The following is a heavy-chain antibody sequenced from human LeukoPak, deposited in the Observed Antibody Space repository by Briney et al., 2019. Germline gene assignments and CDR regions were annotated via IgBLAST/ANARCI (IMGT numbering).Heavy chain of an antibody. CDR1: GGSISSNY. J-gene: IGHJ4*02. CDR3: ARVRAVARIDYYFDY. Sequence: SETLSLTCTVSGGSISSNYWSWIRQPAGKGLEWIGRIYTSGSTNYNPSLESRVTMSVDTSKNQFSLKLSSVTAADTAVYYCARVRAVARIDYYFDYWGQGTLVTVSS. D-gene: IGHD6-19*01. CDR2: IYTSGST. V-gene: IGHV4-4*07.